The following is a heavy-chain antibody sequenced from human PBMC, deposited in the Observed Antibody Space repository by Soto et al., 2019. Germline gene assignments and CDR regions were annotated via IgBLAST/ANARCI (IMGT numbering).Heavy chain of an antibody. Sequence: GGSLRLSCAASGFTFSIFAMSWVRQAPGKGLEWVSSISGSGESTYYADSVEGRLSISRDNSKNTLYLQMNSLRAEDTAVYYCAKRREGGYYIFDYWGQGTPVTVSS. J-gene: IGHJ4*02. CDR1: GFTFSIFA. V-gene: IGHV3-23*01. D-gene: IGHD3-10*01. CDR3: AKRREGGYYIFDY. CDR2: ISGSGEST.